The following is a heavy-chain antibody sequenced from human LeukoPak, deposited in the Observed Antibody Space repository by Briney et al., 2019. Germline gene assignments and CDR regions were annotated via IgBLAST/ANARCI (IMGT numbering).Heavy chain of an antibody. CDR2: ISAYNGNT. Sequence: ASVKVPCKASGYTLTSYGISWVRQAPGQGLEWMGWISAYNGNTNYAQKLQGRVTMTTDTSTSTAYMELRSLRSDDTAVYYCAREGLGSTYYYYGMDVWGQGTTVTVSS. CDR1: GYTLTSYG. CDR3: AREGLGSTYYYYGMDV. V-gene: IGHV1-18*01. J-gene: IGHJ6*02. D-gene: IGHD6-19*01.